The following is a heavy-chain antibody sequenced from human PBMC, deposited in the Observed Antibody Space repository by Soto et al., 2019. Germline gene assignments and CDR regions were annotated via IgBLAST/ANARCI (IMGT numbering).Heavy chain of an antibody. Sequence: XGALIVSFVASGFTFSYYAMGWVRQAPGKGLEWVSVIDNSGGTTYYTDSVKGRFTISRDNSKNTLYLQMSSLRAEDTAIYYCAKDATRSDGWYYFDYWGQGTLVTVSS. D-gene: IGHD6-19*01. CDR3: AKDATRSDGWYYFDY. V-gene: IGHV3-23*01. CDR2: IDNSGGTT. J-gene: IGHJ4*02. CDR1: GFTFSYYA.